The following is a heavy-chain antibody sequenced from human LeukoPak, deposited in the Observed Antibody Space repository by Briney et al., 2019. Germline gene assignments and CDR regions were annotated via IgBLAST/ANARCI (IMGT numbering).Heavy chain of an antibody. CDR3: ARSYYYDSSGYYYDLIDY. CDR2: INTGGSST. J-gene: IGHJ4*02. D-gene: IGHD3-22*01. V-gene: IGHV3-74*01. Sequence: GGSLRLSCAASGFTFSSYWMHWVRQAPGKGLVWVSCINTGGSSTSYADSVKGRFTISRDNAKNTLYLQMNSLRAEDTAVYYCARSYYYDSSGYYYDLIDYWGQGTLVTVSS. CDR1: GFTFSSYW.